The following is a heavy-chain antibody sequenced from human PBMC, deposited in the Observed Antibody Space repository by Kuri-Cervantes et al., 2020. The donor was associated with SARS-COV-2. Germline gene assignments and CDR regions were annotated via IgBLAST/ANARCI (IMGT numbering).Heavy chain of an antibody. Sequence: GSLRLSCAMYGESASGYFWSWFRQPPGKGLEWIGRIYTSGSTNYNPSLKSRVTISVDTSKNQFSLKLSSVTAADTAVYYCARGAGYSSSWYRGGAFAIWGQGTMVTVSS. CDR3: ARGAGYSSSWYRGGAFAI. CDR2: IYTSGST. CDR1: GESASGYF. J-gene: IGHJ3*02. V-gene: IGHV4-59*10. D-gene: IGHD6-13*01.